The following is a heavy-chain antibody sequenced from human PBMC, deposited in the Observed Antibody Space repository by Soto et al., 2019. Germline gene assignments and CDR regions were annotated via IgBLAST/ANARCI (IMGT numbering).Heavy chain of an antibody. Sequence: SETLSLTCTVSGGSISSSSYYWGWIRQPPGKGLEWIGSIYYSGSTYYNTSLKSRVNISVDTSKNQFSLKLSSVTAADTAVYYCARDKITGLFDYWGQGTLVTVSS. V-gene: IGHV4-39*02. CDR3: ARDKITGLFDY. D-gene: IGHD2-8*02. J-gene: IGHJ4*02. CDR1: GGSISSSSYY. CDR2: IYYSGST.